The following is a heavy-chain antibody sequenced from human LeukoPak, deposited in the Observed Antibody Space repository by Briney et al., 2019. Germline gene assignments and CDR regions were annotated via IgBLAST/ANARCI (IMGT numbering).Heavy chain of an antibody. CDR2: ISGSSSYI. CDR1: GSTFSSYS. J-gene: IGHJ3*02. D-gene: IGHD3-3*01. V-gene: IGHV3-21*01. CDR3: ARDQFLADI. Sequence: GGSLRLSCAASGSTFSSYSMNWVRQAPGRGLEWVSSISGSSSYIYYADSVKGRFTISRDNAKKSLYLQMNSLRAEDTAVYYCARDQFLADIWGQGTMVTVSS.